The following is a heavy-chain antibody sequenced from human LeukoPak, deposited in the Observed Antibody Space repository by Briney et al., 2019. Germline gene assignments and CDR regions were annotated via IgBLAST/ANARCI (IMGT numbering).Heavy chain of an antibody. CDR2: IDLSDSYT. Sequence: GESLKISCKGSGYSFTSYWISWVRQMPGKGLEWMGRIDLSDSYTNYSPSFQGHVAISADKSISTAYLQWSSLKASDTAMYYCARDTPTSRWVSIFWSGYAWFDPWGQGTLVTVSS. V-gene: IGHV5-10-1*01. CDR1: GYSFTSYW. D-gene: IGHD3-3*01. CDR3: ARDTPTSRWVSIFWSGYAWFDP. J-gene: IGHJ5*02.